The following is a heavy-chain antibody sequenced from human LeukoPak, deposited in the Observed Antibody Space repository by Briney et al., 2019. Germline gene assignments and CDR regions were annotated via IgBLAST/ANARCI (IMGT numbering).Heavy chain of an antibody. D-gene: IGHD3-22*01. Sequence: GGSLRLSCAASGFTFSSYAMSWVRQAPGKGLEWVSAISGSGGSTYYADSVKGRFTISRDNSKNTLYLQMNSLRAEDTAVYYCAKSALYYYDSSGYYLNYRGQGTLVTVSS. V-gene: IGHV3-23*01. J-gene: IGHJ4*02. CDR2: ISGSGGST. CDR1: GFTFSSYA. CDR3: AKSALYYYDSSGYYLNY.